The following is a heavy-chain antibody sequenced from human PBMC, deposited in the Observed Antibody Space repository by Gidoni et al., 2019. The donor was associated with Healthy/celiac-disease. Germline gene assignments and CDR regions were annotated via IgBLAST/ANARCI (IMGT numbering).Heavy chain of an antibody. J-gene: IGHJ6*03. CDR2: SSGSGGST. CDR1: GFTFSSYA. V-gene: IGHV3-23*01. Sequence: EVQLLESGGGLVQPGGSLRLSCAAPGFTFSSYAMSWVRQAPGKGLEWVAASSGSGGSTYYADSVKGRFTTSRDNSKNTLYLQMNSLRAEDTAVYYCAMGGPSGYYYMDVWGKGTTVTVSS. D-gene: IGHD3-16*01. CDR3: AMGGPSGYYYMDV.